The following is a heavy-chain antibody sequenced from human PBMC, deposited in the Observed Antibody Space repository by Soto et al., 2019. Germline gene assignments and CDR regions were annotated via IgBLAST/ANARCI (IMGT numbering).Heavy chain of an antibody. Sequence: QVQLVQSGAEVKKPGASVKVSCKASGYTFTSYYMHWVRQAPGQGLEWMGIIKPSGGSTSYAQKFQGRVTMTRDTSTSTVYMELSSLRSEDTAVYYCARRSGSYYGLNYGMDVWGQGTTVTVSS. CDR1: GYTFTSYY. J-gene: IGHJ6*02. CDR2: IKPSGGST. V-gene: IGHV1-46*03. CDR3: ARRSGSYYGLNYGMDV. D-gene: IGHD1-26*01.